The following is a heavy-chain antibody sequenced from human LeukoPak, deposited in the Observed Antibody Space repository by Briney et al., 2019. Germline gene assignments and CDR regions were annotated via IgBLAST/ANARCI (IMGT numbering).Heavy chain of an antibody. CDR2: INWNGGST. CDR3: ARVHTPSPSENYYDSSGYLHGMDV. CDR1: GFTFDDYG. Sequence: GGSLRLSCAASGFTFDDYGMSWVRQAPGKGLEWVSGINWNGGSTGYADSVKGRFTISRDNAKNSLYLQMNSLRAEDTALYYCARVHTPSPSENYYDSSGYLHGMDVWGQGTTVTVSS. V-gene: IGHV3-20*04. J-gene: IGHJ6*02. D-gene: IGHD3-22*01.